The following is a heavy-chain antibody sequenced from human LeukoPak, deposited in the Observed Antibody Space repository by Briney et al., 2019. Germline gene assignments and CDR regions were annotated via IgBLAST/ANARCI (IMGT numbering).Heavy chain of an antibody. V-gene: IGHV4-59*08. CDR3: ARSGGYSSPLGY. CDR2: IYYSGST. J-gene: IGHJ4*02. Sequence: PSETLSLTCTVSGGSISSYYWTWIRQPPGKGLEWIGYIYYSGSTNYNPSLKSRVTISVDTSKNQFSLKVSSVTAADTAVYYCARSGGYSSPLGYWGQGTLVTVSS. CDR1: GGSISSYY. D-gene: IGHD6-13*01.